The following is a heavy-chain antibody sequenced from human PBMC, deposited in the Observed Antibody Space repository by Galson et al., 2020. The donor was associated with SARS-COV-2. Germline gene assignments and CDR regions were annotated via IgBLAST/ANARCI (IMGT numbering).Heavy chain of an antibody. CDR3: ARESYDSGWFDY. Sequence: GESLKISCAAYGFRFSSYWMTWVRQAPGKGQEWVANIKQDGSDNYYVDSVKGRFTISRDNAKNSLYLHMNSLRAEDTAVYYCARESYDSGWFDYWGQGTLVTVSS. V-gene: IGHV3-7*03. CDR1: GFRFSSYW. J-gene: IGHJ4*02. D-gene: IGHD6-19*01. CDR2: IKQDGSDN.